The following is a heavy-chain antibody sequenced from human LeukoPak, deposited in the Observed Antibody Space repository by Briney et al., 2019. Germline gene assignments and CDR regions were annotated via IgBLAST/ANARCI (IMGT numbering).Heavy chain of an antibody. CDR2: IRYDGSNK. J-gene: IGHJ4*02. V-gene: IGHV3-30*02. CDR3: AKKRRVGATTLDYFDY. D-gene: IGHD1-26*01. Sequence: GGSLRLSCAASGFTFSSYGMHWVRQAPGKGLEWVAFIRYDGSNKYYADSVKGRFTISRDNSKNTLYLQMNSLRAEDTAVYYCAKKRRVGATTLDYFDYWGQGTLVTVSS. CDR1: GFTFSSYG.